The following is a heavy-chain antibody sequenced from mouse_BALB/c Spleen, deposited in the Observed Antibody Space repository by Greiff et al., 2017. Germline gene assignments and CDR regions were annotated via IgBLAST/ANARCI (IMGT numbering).Heavy chain of an antibody. CDR2: IYPGDGDT. V-gene: IGHV1-82*01. CDR3: ARGDGYYSFAY. Sequence: QVQLQQSGPELVKPGASVKISCKASGYAFSSSWMNWVKQRPGQGLEWIGRIYPGDGDTNYNGKFKGKATLTADKSSSTAYMQLSSLTSVDSAVYFCARGDGYYSFAYWGQGTLVTVSA. CDR1: GYAFSSSW. J-gene: IGHJ3*01. D-gene: IGHD2-3*01.